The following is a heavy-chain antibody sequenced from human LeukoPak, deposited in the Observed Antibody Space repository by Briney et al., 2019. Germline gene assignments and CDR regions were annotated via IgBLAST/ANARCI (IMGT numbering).Heavy chain of an antibody. J-gene: IGHJ5*02. V-gene: IGHV2-70*01. Sequence: SGRALVKPTYTLTLNCTFSGFSLSTSAMCVSWIRQPPGKALEWLALIDWDDDKYYSTSLKTRLTISKDTSKNQVVLTMTNMDPVDTATYYCVKSVWFGEGGFDPWGQGTLVTVSS. CDR3: VKSVWFGEGGFDP. D-gene: IGHD3-10*01. CDR1: GFSLSTSAMC. CDR2: IDWDDDK.